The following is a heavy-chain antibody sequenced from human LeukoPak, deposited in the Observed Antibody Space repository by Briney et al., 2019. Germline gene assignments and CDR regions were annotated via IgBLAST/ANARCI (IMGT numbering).Heavy chain of an antibody. J-gene: IGHJ4*02. Sequence: GGSLRLSCAASGFTVSSNYMSWVRQAPGKGLEWVANIKQDGSEKYYVDSVKGRFTISRDNAKNSLYLQMNSLRAEDTAVYYCARTQNIVVVPAAIPDYWGQGTLVTVSS. CDR2: IKQDGSEK. V-gene: IGHV3-7*01. CDR1: GFTVSSNY. CDR3: ARTQNIVVVPAAIPDY. D-gene: IGHD2-2*01.